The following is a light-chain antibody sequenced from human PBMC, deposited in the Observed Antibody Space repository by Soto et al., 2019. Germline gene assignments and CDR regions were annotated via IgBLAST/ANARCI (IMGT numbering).Light chain of an antibody. J-gene: IGKJ2*01. CDR1: YGISSS. V-gene: IGKV1-9*01. CDR3: QQLSHYPYT. Sequence: DIQLTQSPSFLSASVEDRVTISCRASYGISSSLAWYQQEPGKPPNLLIYDSSTLQTGVPSRFTGSGSGRKFTLTISGLQFGDFATYFCQQLSHYPYTFGQGTKLEI. CDR2: DSS.